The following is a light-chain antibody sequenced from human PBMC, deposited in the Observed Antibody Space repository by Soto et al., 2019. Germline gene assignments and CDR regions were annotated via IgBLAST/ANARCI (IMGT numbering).Light chain of an antibody. V-gene: IGKV3-15*01. CDR1: QSVNSK. Sequence: RASQSVNSKLAWYQQKPGRAPRLLIYGASTRATGIPARFSGSGSGTEFTLTISSLQSEDFAVYYCQQYNNWWTFGQGTKVDNK. CDR2: GAS. J-gene: IGKJ1*01. CDR3: QQYNNWWT.